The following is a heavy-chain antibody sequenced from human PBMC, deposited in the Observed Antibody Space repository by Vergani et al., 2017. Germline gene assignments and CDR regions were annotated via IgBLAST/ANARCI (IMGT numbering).Heavy chain of an antibody. Sequence: QVQRVESGGGVVQPGRSLRLSCAASGFTFSSYAMHWVRQAPGKGLEWVAVISYDGSNKYYADSVKGRFTISRDNSKNTLYLQMNSLRAEDTAVYYCARDRSGWPFDYWGQGTLVTVSS. J-gene: IGHJ4*02. D-gene: IGHD6-19*01. CDR2: ISYDGSNK. CDR1: GFTFSSYA. V-gene: IGHV3-30-3*01. CDR3: ARDRSGWPFDY.